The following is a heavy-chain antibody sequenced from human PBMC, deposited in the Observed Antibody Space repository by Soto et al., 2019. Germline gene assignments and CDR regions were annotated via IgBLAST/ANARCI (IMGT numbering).Heavy chain of an antibody. V-gene: IGHV3-23*01. CDR2: MSGTAGNT. CDR3: AKKYYFGSGSSVFYFDY. J-gene: IGHJ4*02. D-gene: IGHD3-10*01. CDR1: GFTFSNYA. Sequence: EVQLLESGGGSVQPGGSLRLSCAASGFTFSNYAMTWVRQAPGKGLEWVSTMSGTAGNTYYADSVKGRFTISRDNSKNPLYLQMNSLRAEDTAVYYCAKKYYFGSGSSVFYFDYWGQGTLVTVSS.